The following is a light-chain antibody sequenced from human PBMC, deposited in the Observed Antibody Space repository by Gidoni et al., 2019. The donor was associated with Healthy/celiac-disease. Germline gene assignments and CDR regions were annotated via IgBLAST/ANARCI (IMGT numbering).Light chain of an antibody. V-gene: IGLV2-23*03. J-gene: IGLJ3*02. CDR1: SSDVGSYNL. Sequence: QSALTQPASVSGSPGTSITISCTGTSSDVGSYNLVSWYQQHPGKAPKLMIYAGSKRPSGVSNRFSGSKSGNTASLTISGLQAEDEADYYCCSYAGSSTFVFGGGTKLTVL. CDR2: AGS. CDR3: CSYAGSSTFV.